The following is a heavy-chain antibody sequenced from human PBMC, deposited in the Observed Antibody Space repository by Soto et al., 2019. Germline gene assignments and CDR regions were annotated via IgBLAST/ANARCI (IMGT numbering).Heavy chain of an antibody. V-gene: IGHV1-69*01. CDR3: GGEEEGWGVGGGMDV. Sequence: QVQLVQSGAEVKKPGSSVKVSCKASGGTFSSYAISWVRQAPGQGLEWMGGIIPIFGTANYAQKCQGRVMITGDESRNTGYMRLSGWGRGDRAGYSGGGEEEGWGVGGGMDVWGQGTTVTVSS. CDR1: GGTFSSYA. J-gene: IGHJ6*02. D-gene: IGHD3-16*01. CDR2: IIPIFGTA.